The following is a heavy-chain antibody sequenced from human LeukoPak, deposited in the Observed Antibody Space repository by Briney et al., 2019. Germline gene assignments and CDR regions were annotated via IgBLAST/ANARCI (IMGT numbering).Heavy chain of an antibody. CDR3: AREVGAKPFFFDY. CDR1: GYSISSGYY. CDR2: IYHRGST. J-gene: IGHJ4*02. D-gene: IGHD1-26*01. V-gene: IGHV4-38-2*02. Sequence: SETLSLTCAVSGYSISSGYYWGWIRQPPGKGLEWIGTIYHRGSTYYDPSLKSRVTISVDTSKNQFSLKLSSVTAADTAVYYCAREVGAKPFFFDYWGQGTLVTVSS.